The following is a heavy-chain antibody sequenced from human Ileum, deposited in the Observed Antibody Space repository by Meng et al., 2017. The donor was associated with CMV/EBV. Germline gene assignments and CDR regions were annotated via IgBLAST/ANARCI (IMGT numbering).Heavy chain of an antibody. Sequence: GTFTRYALSWVRPAPGQGLEWLGGLIPRFRTANYAQRFQGRVTITTDKSTSTAYMFVSSLRSDDTAVYYCARSHTPSDYDYRPFDYWGQGTLVTVSS. CDR2: LIPRFRTA. V-gene: IGHV1-69*05. D-gene: IGHD5-12*01. CDR1: GTFTRYA. J-gene: IGHJ4*02. CDR3: ARSHTPSDYDYRPFDY.